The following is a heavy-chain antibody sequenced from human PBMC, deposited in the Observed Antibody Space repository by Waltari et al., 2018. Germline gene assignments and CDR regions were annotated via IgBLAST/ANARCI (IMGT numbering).Heavy chain of an antibody. Sequence: QLQLQESGSGLVKPSQTLSLTCAVSGGSISSGGYSWSWIRQPPGKGLECIGYTYHSGRTYYNPSLKCRVTISVDRSKNQFSLKLSSVTAADTAVYYCARDSSSPDDAFDIWGQGTMVTVSS. D-gene: IGHD6-6*01. CDR2: TYHSGRT. CDR3: ARDSSSPDDAFDI. V-gene: IGHV4-30-2*01. CDR1: GGSISSGGYS. J-gene: IGHJ3*02.